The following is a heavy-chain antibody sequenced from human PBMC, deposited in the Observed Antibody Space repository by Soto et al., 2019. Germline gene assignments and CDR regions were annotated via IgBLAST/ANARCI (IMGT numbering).Heavy chain of an antibody. CDR3: ARDGMGCSGYEWFDP. V-gene: IGHV4-59*01. D-gene: IGHD5-12*01. CDR1: GVSISSYY. Sequence: SDTLSLTCTVSGVSISSYYWSWILQPPGKGLEWIGYIYYSGSTNYNPSLKSRVTISVDTSKNQFSLKLSSVTAADTVVYYCARDGMGCSGYEWFDPWGQGTLDSVSS. CDR2: IYYSGST. J-gene: IGHJ5*02.